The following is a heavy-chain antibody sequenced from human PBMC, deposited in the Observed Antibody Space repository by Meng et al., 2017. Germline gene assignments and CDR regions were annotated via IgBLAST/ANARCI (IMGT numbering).Heavy chain of an antibody. D-gene: IGHD3-10*01. Sequence: VELGGPGGGVGQPGRSLRLSRAASGFTFSSYAMHWVRQAPGKGLEWVAVISYDGSNKYYADFVKGRFTISRDNSKNTLYLQMNSLRAEDTAVYYCASMGYWGQGTLVTVSS. V-gene: IGHV3-30*01. CDR2: ISYDGSNK. J-gene: IGHJ4*02. CDR3: ASMGY. CDR1: GFTFSSYA.